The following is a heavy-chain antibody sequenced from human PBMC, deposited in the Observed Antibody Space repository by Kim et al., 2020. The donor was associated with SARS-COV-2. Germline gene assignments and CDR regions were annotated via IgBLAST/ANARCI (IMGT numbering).Heavy chain of an antibody. CDR3: AKDRQGYSSGWYFMTPYGMDV. CDR1: GFTFSSYG. CDR2: ISYDGSNK. Sequence: GGSLRLSCAASGFTFSSYGMHWVRQAPGKGLEWVAVISYDGSNKYYADSVKGRFTISRDNSKNTLYLQMNSLRAEDTAVYYCAKDRQGYSSGWYFMTPYGMDVWGQGTTVTVSS. V-gene: IGHV3-30*18. D-gene: IGHD6-19*01. J-gene: IGHJ6*02.